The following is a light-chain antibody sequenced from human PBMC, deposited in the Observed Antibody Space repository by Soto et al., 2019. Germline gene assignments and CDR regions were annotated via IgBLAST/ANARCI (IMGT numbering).Light chain of an antibody. CDR1: QSISSSY. V-gene: IGKV3-20*01. CDR2: DAS. Sequence: EIVLTQSPGTLSLSPGKGATLSCRASQSISSSYLAWYQQRPGQAPRLLIYDASNRATGIPDRFSGSGSGTDFTLTISRLEPEDLAVYFCQQYGSSHRTFGQGTKVDIK. J-gene: IGKJ1*01. CDR3: QQYGSSHRT.